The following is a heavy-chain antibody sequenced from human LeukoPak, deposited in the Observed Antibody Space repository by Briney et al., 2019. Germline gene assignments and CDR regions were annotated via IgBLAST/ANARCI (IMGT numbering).Heavy chain of an antibody. J-gene: IGHJ4*02. V-gene: IGHV5-51*01. CDR1: GYSFTSYW. CDR2: IYPGDSDI. D-gene: IGHD3-10*01. CDR3: AREEIYGSGSFQFDS. Sequence: PGESLKISCKGSGYSFTSYWIDWVRQMPGKGLEWMGIIYPGDSDIRYSPSFQGQVTISADKSINTAYLQWSSLKASDTAMYYCAREEIYGSGSFQFDSWGQGTLVTVSS.